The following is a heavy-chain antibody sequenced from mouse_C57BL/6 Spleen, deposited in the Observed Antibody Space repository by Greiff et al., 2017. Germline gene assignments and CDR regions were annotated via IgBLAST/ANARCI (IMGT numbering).Heavy chain of an antibody. V-gene: IGHV5-16*01. Sequence: EVHLVESEGGLVQPGRSMKLSCTASGFTFSDYYMAWVRQVPEKGLEWVANINYDGSSTYYLDSLKSRFIISRDNAKNILYLQMSSLKSEDTATYYCARVYGKGYFDYWGQGTTLTVSS. CDR2: INYDGSST. D-gene: IGHD2-1*01. CDR1: GFTFSDYY. J-gene: IGHJ2*01. CDR3: ARVYGKGYFDY.